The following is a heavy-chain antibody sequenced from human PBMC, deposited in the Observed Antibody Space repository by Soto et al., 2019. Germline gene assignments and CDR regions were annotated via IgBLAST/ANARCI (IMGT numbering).Heavy chain of an antibody. CDR1: GGSISSGGYY. V-gene: IGHV4-31*03. CDR2: IYYSGST. Sequence: SETLSLTCTVSGGSISSGGYYWSWIRQHPGKGLEWIGYIYYSGSTYYNPSLKSRVTISVDTSKNQFSLKLSSVTAADTAVYYCARDSKQWPFDYWGQGTLVTVSS. CDR3: ARDSKQWPFDY. D-gene: IGHD6-19*01. J-gene: IGHJ4*02.